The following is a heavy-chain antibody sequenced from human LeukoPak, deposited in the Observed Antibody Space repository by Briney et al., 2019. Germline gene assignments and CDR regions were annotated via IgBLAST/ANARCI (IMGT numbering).Heavy chain of an antibody. Sequence: GAAVKVSCKASGYTFTSYGISWVRQAPGQGHEWMGWISAYNGNKNYAQKLQGRVTMTTDTSTSTAYMELRSLRSDDTAVYYCARVLADYYDSSGYCDYWGQGTLVTVSS. V-gene: IGHV1-18*01. D-gene: IGHD3-22*01. CDR3: ARVLADYYDSSGYCDY. J-gene: IGHJ4*02. CDR1: GYTFTSYG. CDR2: ISAYNGNK.